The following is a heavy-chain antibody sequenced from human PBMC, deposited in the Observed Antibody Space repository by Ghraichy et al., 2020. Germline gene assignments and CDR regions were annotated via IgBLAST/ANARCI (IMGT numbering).Heavy chain of an antibody. CDR2: ISASGGGT. Sequence: GGSLRLSCAASGFTFSSTGMSWVRQSPGKGLEWVSSISASGGGTYYADSVKGRFTISRDNSKNTLYLQTNSLRVEDTAVYYCAHIAVTGHWYFDLWGRGTLVTVSS. J-gene: IGHJ2*01. V-gene: IGHV3-23*01. CDR1: GFTFSSTG. D-gene: IGHD6-19*01. CDR3: AHIAVTGHWYFDL.